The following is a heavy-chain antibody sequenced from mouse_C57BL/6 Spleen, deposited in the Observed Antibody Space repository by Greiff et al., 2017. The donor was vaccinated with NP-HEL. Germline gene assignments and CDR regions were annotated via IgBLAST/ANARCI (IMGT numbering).Heavy chain of an antibody. Sequence: VQLQQPGAELVKPGASVKLSCKASGYTFTSYWMHWVKQRPGQGLEWIGMIHPNSGSTNYNEKFKSKATLTVDESSSTAYMQLSSLTSEDSAVYYCARSGLREGFYAMDYWGQGTSVTVSS. J-gene: IGHJ4*01. V-gene: IGHV1-64*01. CDR2: IHPNSGST. D-gene: IGHD3-1*01. CDR3: ARSGLREGFYAMDY. CDR1: GYTFTSYW.